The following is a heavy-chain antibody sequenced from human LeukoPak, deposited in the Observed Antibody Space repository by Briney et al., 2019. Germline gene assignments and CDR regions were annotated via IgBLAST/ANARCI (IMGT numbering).Heavy chain of an antibody. CDR1: GFTVSSNY. CDR3: ARAEKATIFDY. Sequence: QPGGSLRLSCAASGFTVSSNYMSWVRQAPGKGLEWVSVIYSGGSTYYADSVKGRFTISRDNSKNTLYLQMSSLRAEDTAVYYCARAEKATIFDYWGQGTLVTVSS. V-gene: IGHV3-53*01. J-gene: IGHJ4*02. D-gene: IGHD5-24*01. CDR2: IYSGGST.